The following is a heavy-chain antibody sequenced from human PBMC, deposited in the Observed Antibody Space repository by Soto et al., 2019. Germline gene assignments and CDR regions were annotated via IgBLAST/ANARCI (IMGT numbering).Heavy chain of an antibody. CDR1: GFTFSSYG. Sequence: QMQLVESGGGVVQPGRSLRLSCAASGFTFSSYGMHWVRQAPGKGLEWVAVISYDGSNKYYADSVKGRFTISRDNSKNTLYLQMNSLRAEDTAVYYCAKDGGDIVATTAYYYYGMDVWGQGTTVTVSS. D-gene: IGHD5-12*01. V-gene: IGHV3-30*18. J-gene: IGHJ6*02. CDR2: ISYDGSNK. CDR3: AKDGGDIVATTAYYYYGMDV.